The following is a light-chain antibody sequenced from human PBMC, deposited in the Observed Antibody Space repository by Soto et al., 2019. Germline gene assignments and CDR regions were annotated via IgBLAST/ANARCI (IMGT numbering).Light chain of an antibody. V-gene: IGKV3-20*01. CDR2: GAA. J-gene: IGKJ5*01. CDR1: QSVSSSF. Sequence: ENVLTQSPGTLSLSPGERATLSCRACQSVSSSFVAWYQQKPGQAPRLVIYGAASRATGIPDRFSGSGSGTDFTLTISRLEPEDFAVYYCQQYGSLPITFGQGTRLEIK. CDR3: QQYGSLPIT.